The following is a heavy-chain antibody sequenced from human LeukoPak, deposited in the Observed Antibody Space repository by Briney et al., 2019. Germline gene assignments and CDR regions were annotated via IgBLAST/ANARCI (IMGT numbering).Heavy chain of an antibody. CDR2: ISAYNGNT. Sequence: GASVKVSCKASGYTFTSYGISWVRQAPGQGLEGMGWISAYNGNTNYAQKLQGRVTMTTDTSTSTAYMELRSLRSDDTAVYYCARGEGSGSFLWYYYMDVWGKGTTVTISS. CDR1: GYTFTSYG. J-gene: IGHJ6*03. CDR3: ARGEGSGSFLWYYYMDV. D-gene: IGHD3-10*01. V-gene: IGHV1-18*01.